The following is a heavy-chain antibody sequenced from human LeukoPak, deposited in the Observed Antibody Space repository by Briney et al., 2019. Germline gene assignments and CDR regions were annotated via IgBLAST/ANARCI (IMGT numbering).Heavy chain of an antibody. CDR3: ATLPRFLETNWFDP. D-gene: IGHD3-3*01. V-gene: IGHV1-24*01. CDR2: FDPEDGET. Sequence: ASVKVSCKVSGYTLTELSMHWVRQAPGKGLEWMGGFDPEDGETIYALKFQGRVTMTEDTSTDTAYMELSSLRSEDTAVYYCATLPRFLETNWFDPWGQGTLVTVSS. J-gene: IGHJ5*02. CDR1: GYTLTELS.